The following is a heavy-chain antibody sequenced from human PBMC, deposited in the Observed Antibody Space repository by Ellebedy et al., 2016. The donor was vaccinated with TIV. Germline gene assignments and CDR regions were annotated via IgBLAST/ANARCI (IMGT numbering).Heavy chain of an antibody. V-gene: IGHV4-59*01. CDR2: IYHSGIT. J-gene: IGHJ4*02. D-gene: IGHD6-19*01. CDR3: ARAVAGIRY. CDR1: GGAIDSYY. Sequence: MPSETLSLTCTVSGGAIDSYYWTWIRQPPGKGLEWIGYIYHSGITNYSPSLESRLTISIDKSKKQFSLRLSSVTAADTAVYYCARAVAGIRYWGQGTLVTVSS.